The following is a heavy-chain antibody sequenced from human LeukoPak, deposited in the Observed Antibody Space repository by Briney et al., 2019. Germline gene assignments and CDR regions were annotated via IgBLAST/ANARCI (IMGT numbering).Heavy chain of an antibody. Sequence: GGSLRLSCAASGFTFSSYSMNWVRQAPGKGLEWVSTISSSNSYIYYADSVKGRFTISRDKAKTSLYLQMNSLRAEDTAVYYCARDLAGDYGMDVWGQGTTVTVSS. V-gene: IGHV3-21*01. CDR2: ISSSNSYI. D-gene: IGHD3-16*01. CDR3: ARDLAGDYGMDV. J-gene: IGHJ6*02. CDR1: GFTFSSYS.